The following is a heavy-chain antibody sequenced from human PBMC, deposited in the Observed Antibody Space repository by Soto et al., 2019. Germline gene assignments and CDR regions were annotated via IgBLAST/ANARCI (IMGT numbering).Heavy chain of an antibody. Sequence: SVKVSCNASGYTFTSYGISSVRQAPGQGLEWMGWISAYNGNTNYAQKLQGRVTMTTDTSTSTAYMELRSLRSDDTAVYYCALQRGVVVAATHGWFDPWGQGTLVTVSS. CDR2: ISAYNGNT. CDR1: GYTFTSYG. V-gene: IGHV1-18*04. CDR3: ALQRGVVVAATHGWFDP. J-gene: IGHJ5*02. D-gene: IGHD2-15*01.